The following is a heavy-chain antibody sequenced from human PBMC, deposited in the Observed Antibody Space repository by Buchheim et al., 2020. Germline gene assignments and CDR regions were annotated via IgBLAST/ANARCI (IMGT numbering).Heavy chain of an antibody. CDR1: GFTFDDYA. V-gene: IGHV3-43D*03. D-gene: IGHD3-22*01. Sequence: EVQLVESGGVVVQPGGSLRPSCAASGFTFDDYAMHWVRQAPGKGLEWVSLISWDGGSTYYADSVKGRFTISRDNSKNSLYLQMNSLRAEDTALYYCAKDRGYYDSSGYYSGMRGYYYGMDVWGQGTT. CDR2: ISWDGGST. CDR3: AKDRGYYDSSGYYSGMRGYYYGMDV. J-gene: IGHJ6*02.